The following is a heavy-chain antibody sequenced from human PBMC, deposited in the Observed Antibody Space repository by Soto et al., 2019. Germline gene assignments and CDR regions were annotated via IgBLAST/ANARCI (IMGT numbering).Heavy chain of an antibody. CDR2: IYYSGST. V-gene: IGHV4-61*01. CDR1: GDSIMRDSYY. CDR3: ATYPSTVTSDY. D-gene: IGHD4-17*01. Sequence: SETLSLTCTVSGDSIMRDSYYWHWIRQPPGKGLEWIGYIYYSGSTNYNPSLKSRVTISVDTSKNQFSLKLSSVTAADTAVYYCATYPSTVTSDYWGQGTLVTVSS. J-gene: IGHJ4*02.